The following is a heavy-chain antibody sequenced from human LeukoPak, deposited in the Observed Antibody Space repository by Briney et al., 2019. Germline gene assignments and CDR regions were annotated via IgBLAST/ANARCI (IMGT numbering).Heavy chain of an antibody. Sequence: SGVSLRLSCAASGFSFINYWMQWVRQAPGKGLEWVSRINSEGWDTIYGDCVEGRVTVSRENAKDTVYLQLNSLRAEETAVYFCARGAFFHAFDIWGQGTVVPVSS. CDR3: ARGAFFHAFDI. V-gene: IGHV3-74*01. CDR2: INSEGWDT. J-gene: IGHJ3*02. D-gene: IGHD3-3*01. CDR1: GFSFINYW.